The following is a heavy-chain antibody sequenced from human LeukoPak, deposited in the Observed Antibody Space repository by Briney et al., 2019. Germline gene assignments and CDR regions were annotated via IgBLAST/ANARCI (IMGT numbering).Heavy chain of an antibody. CDR2: IKQDGSDT. J-gene: IGHJ6*02. V-gene: IGHV3-7*05. Sequence: PGGSLRLSCAASGFTLSGYWMSWVRQAPGKGLEWVTKIKQDGSDTYYVDSVEGRFTISRDNAKNSLYLQMNSLRAEDRAVYYCASPYSSSFYYYGMDVWGQGTTVTVSS. CDR3: ASPYSSSFYYYGMDV. D-gene: IGHD6-13*01. CDR1: GFTLSGYW.